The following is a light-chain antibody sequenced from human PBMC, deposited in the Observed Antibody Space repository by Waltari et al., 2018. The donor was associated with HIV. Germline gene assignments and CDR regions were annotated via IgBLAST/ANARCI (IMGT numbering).Light chain of an antibody. Sequence: QSVLTQPPSASGTPGQRVTMSCSGSSSNIGSHTVQWYQHLPGTAPKLLIYANNQRPSGVPDRFSGSKSGTSASLAISGLQSDDEADYDCAAWDDSLNGRIFGGGTKLTVL. CDR1: SSNIGSHT. V-gene: IGLV1-44*01. J-gene: IGLJ2*01. CDR2: ANN. CDR3: AAWDDSLNGRI.